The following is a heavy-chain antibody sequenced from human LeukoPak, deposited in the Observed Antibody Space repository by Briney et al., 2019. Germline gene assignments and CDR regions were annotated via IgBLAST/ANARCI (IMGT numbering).Heavy chain of an antibody. Sequence: GGSLRLSCAASGFTVSSYEMNWVRQAPGKGLEWVSYISSSGSTIYYADAVKGRFTISRDNAKNSLYLQMNSLRAEDTAVYYCARDTLAAYYGRDVWGKGTTVTVSS. CDR2: ISSSGSTI. CDR1: GFTVSSYE. D-gene: IGHD3-16*01. J-gene: IGHJ6*04. V-gene: IGHV3-48*03. CDR3: ARDTLAAYYGRDV.